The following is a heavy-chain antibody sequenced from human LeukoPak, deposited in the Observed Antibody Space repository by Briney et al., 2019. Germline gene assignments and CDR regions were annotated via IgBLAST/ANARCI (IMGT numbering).Heavy chain of an antibody. Sequence: GGSLRLSCAASGLVFGKYAMAWVRQAPGKGLECVSIISDDSSFTYYLDSVKGRSTIFRDNSKNTLYVQMNSLRDEDTAVYYCAKDQRWESPHYLNSWGQGTLVTVSS. V-gene: IGHV3-23*01. CDR3: AKDQRWESPHYLNS. CDR2: ISDDSSFT. CDR1: GLVFGKYA. D-gene: IGHD1-26*01. J-gene: IGHJ4*02.